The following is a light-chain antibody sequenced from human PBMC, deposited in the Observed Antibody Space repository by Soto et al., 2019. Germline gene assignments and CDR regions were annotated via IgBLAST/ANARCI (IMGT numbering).Light chain of an antibody. V-gene: IGLV2-8*01. CDR3: SSYAGSSNV. CDR2: EVN. Sequence: SALTQPPSASGSPGQSVAISCTGTSSDVGGYNYVSWYQQHPGKAPKLMIYEVNKRPSGVPDRFSGSKSGNTAPLTVSGLQAEDEADYYCSSYAGSSNVFGTGTKVTVL. CDR1: SSDVGGYNY. J-gene: IGLJ1*01.